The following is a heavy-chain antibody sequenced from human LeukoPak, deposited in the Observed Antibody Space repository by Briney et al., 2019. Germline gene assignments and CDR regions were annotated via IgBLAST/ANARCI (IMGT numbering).Heavy chain of an antibody. CDR3: ARVPWDSSSYYPIDY. V-gene: IGHV3-30*03. J-gene: IGHJ4*02. Sequence: GGSLRLSCAASGFTFSSYGMHWVRQAPGKGLEWVAVISYDGSNKYYADSVKGRFTISRDNSKNTLYLQMNSLRAEDTAVYYCARVPWDSSSYYPIDYWGQGILVTVSS. CDR1: GFTFSSYG. D-gene: IGHD3-22*01. CDR2: ISYDGSNK.